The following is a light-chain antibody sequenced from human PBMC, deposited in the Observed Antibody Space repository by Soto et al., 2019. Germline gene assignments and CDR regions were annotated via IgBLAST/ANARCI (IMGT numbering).Light chain of an antibody. CDR2: AAS. J-gene: IGKJ4*02. CDR3: QQNYSTSFT. Sequence: DIQMTQSPSYLSASVGDRVTITCRASQSISNYLNWYQHKPGEAPKLLVCAASNLQGGAPSRFGGSGSGTDFTLTISSLQPEDFVIYYCQQNYSTSFTCGRVTKVDIK. V-gene: IGKV1-39*01. CDR1: QSISNY.